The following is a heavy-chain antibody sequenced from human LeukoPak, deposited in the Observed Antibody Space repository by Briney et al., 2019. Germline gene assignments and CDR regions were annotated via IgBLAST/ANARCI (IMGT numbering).Heavy chain of an antibody. CDR2: ISGSDGST. J-gene: IGHJ3*02. CDR1: GFTFSIHA. CDR3: ARLMATTTRMAGAFDI. D-gene: IGHD5-24*01. Sequence: GGSLRLSCAASGFTFSIHAMSWVRQVPGKGLQWVSGISGSDGSTYYADSVKGRFTISRDNSRNTLSLQMNTLRAEDTALYYCARLMATTTRMAGAFDIWGQGTMVTVSS. V-gene: IGHV3-23*01.